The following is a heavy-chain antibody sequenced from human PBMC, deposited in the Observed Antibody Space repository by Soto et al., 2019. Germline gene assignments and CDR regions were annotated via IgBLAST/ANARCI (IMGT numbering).Heavy chain of an antibody. J-gene: IGHJ6*03. CDR3: AKCNQQQLVHRYYYYYYMDV. V-gene: IGHV3-23*01. Sequence: PGGSLRLSCTASRFTFSSYAMSWVRQAPGKGLEWVSAISGSGGSTYYADSMKGRFTISRDNSKNTLYLQMNSLRAEDTAVYYCAKCNQQQLVHRYYYYYYMDVWGKGTTVTVSS. CDR1: RFTFSSYA. D-gene: IGHD6-13*01. CDR2: ISGSGGST.